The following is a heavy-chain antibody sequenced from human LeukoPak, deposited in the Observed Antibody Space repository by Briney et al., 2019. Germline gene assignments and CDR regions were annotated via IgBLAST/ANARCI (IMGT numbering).Heavy chain of an antibody. D-gene: IGHD6-19*01. CDR2: ISSSGSTT. V-gene: IGHV3-11*01. CDR3: ARVPRSGGSIDY. J-gene: IGHJ4*02. CDR1: GFTFSDYY. Sequence: GGSLRPSCAASGFTFSDYYMTWIRQAPGKGLEWVSYISSSGSTTHYADSVKGRFTISRDNAKNSLYVQMSNLRAEDTAVYYCARVPRSGGSIDYWGQGTLVTVSP.